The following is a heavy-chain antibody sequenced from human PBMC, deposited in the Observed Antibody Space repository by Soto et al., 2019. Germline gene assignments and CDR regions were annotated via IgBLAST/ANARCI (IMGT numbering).Heavy chain of an antibody. D-gene: IGHD3-22*01. CDR2: IYSGGGT. V-gene: IGHV3-66*01. CDR3: AREPSTYYYDSSGRENAFDI. Sequence: PGGSLRLSCAASGFTVSSNYMSWVRQAPGKGMEWVSVIYSGGGTYYADSVKGRFTISRDNSKNTLYLQMNSLRAEDTAVYYCAREPSTYYYDSSGRENAFDIWGQGTMVTHSS. CDR1: GFTVSSNY. J-gene: IGHJ3*02.